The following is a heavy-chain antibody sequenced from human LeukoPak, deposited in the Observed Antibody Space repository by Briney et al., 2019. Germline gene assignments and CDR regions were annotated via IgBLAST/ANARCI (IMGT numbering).Heavy chain of an antibody. CDR2: IYPDDSDT. CDR3: ARGGQPLLRGFDP. J-gene: IGHJ5*02. CDR1: GYSFTSYW. Sequence: GESLKISCKASGYSFTSYWIGWVRQMPGKGLEWMGIIYPDDSDTRYSPSFQGQVTISADKSISTAYLQWCSLKASDTAMYYCARGGQPLLRGFDPWGQGTLVTVSS. V-gene: IGHV5-51*01. D-gene: IGHD2-21*02.